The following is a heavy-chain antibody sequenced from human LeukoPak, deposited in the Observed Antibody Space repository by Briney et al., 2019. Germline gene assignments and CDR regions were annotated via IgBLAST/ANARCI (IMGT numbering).Heavy chain of an antibody. V-gene: IGHV3-23*01. CDR2: ISGSGGST. Sequence: AGGSLRLSCAASGFTFSSYAMSWVRQAPGKGLEWVSAISGSGGSTYYADSVKGRFTISRDNSKNTLYLQMNSLRAEDTAVYYCAKDQTAMVYGTTCVFDPWGQGTLVTVSS. D-gene: IGHD5-18*01. CDR1: GFTFSSYA. J-gene: IGHJ5*02. CDR3: AKDQTAMVYGTTCVFDP.